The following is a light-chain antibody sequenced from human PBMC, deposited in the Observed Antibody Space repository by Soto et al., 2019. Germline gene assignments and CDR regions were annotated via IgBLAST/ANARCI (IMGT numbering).Light chain of an antibody. J-gene: IGKJ4*01. V-gene: IGKV1-5*03. CDR1: QSISSY. Sequence: DIQMTQSPSSLSASVGDRVTITCRASQSISSYLNWYQQKPGKAPKLLIYKASSLESGVPSRFSGSGSGTEFTLTISSLQPDDFATYYCQQYNSYSLTFGGGTKVDNK. CDR2: KAS. CDR3: QQYNSYSLT.